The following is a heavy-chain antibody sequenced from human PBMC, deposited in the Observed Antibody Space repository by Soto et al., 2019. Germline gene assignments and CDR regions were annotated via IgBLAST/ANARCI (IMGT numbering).Heavy chain of an antibody. CDR2: ISYDGSNK. D-gene: IGHD6-6*01. Sequence: QVQLVESGGGVVQPGRSLRLSCAASGFTFSSYGMHWVRQAPGKGLERVAVISYDGSNKYYADSVKGRFTISRDNSKNTLYLQMNSLRAEDTAVYYCAKDEQLRILYYYYYGMDVWGQGTTVTVSS. V-gene: IGHV3-30*18. CDR3: AKDEQLRILYYYYYGMDV. J-gene: IGHJ6*02. CDR1: GFTFSSYG.